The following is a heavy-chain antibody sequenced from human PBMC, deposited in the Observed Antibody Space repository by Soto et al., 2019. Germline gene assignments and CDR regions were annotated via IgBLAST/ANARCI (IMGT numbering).Heavy chain of an antibody. J-gene: IGHJ3*02. CDR1: GYTFTSLG. D-gene: IGHD2-15*01. CDR2: ISAYNGNT. V-gene: IGHV1-18*01. CDR3: ARDHRGGTDAFDI. Sequence: QVQLVQSGAEVKKPGASVKVSCKASGYTFTSLGISWVRQAPGQGLEWMGWISAYNGNTNYAENLQGRVTMSTDTSTSTAYMELRSLRSDDTAGYYCARDHRGGTDAFDIWGQGTKVTVSS.